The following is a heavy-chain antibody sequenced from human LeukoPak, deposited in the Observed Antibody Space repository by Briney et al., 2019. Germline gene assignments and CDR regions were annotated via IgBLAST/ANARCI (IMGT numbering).Heavy chain of an antibody. V-gene: IGHV3-23*01. Sequence: GGSLRLSCAASGFTFSSYAMSWVRQAPGKGLEWVSSISGSGGCTYYADSVKGRFTISRDNSKNTLYLQMNSLRAEDTAVYYCAKDGSADFWSGYSYYYYYYYMDVWGKGTTVTVSS. CDR2: ISGSGGCT. D-gene: IGHD3-3*01. CDR1: GFTFSSYA. J-gene: IGHJ6*03. CDR3: AKDGSADFWSGYSYYYYYYYMDV.